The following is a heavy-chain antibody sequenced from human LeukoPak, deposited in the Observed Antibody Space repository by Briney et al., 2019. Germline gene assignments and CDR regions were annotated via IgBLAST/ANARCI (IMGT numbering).Heavy chain of an antibody. D-gene: IGHD2-15*01. CDR3: ETELRESGGSSRNAFDI. CDR2: INSDGRYT. CDR1: GFTFITYW. Sequence: PGGSLRLSCTVSGFTFITYWMHWVRQAPGKGLVRVSLINSDGRYTDFVDSVKGRFTLTRDNAQSTLYLQMNSLRVEHTAVYYCETELRESGGSSRNAFDIWGQGTVVSVSS. V-gene: IGHV3-74*01. J-gene: IGHJ3*02.